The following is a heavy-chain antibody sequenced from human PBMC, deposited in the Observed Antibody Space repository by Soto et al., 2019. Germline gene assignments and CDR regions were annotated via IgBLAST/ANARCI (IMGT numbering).Heavy chain of an antibody. CDR3: AKGSWLFPTGYHIDY. J-gene: IGHJ4*02. CDR1: GFTFSSYA. D-gene: IGHD3-22*01. CDR2: ISGSGGST. V-gene: IGHV3-23*01. Sequence: GGSLRLSCAASGFTFSSYAMSWVRQAPGKGLEWVSAISGSGGSTYYADSVKGRFTISRDNSKNTLYLQMNSLRAEDTAVYYCAKGSWLFPTGYHIDYWGQGTLVTVSS.